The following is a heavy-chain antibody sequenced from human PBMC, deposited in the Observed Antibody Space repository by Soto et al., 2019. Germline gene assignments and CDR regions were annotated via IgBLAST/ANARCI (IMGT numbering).Heavy chain of an antibody. J-gene: IGHJ2*01. Sequence: QVQLVQSGAEVVKPGASVKVSCKASGYSFTDYFIHWVRQAPGQGLEWIGWINPNSGGTRYAQKFQGCVTMTRDTSISTVCMEVNSLRSDDTAVYYCARAPPTWGYWYLDRWGGGPLVTVSS. CDR2: INPNSGGT. D-gene: IGHD7-27*01. CDR3: ARAPPTWGYWYLDR. V-gene: IGHV1-2*04. CDR1: GYSFTDYF.